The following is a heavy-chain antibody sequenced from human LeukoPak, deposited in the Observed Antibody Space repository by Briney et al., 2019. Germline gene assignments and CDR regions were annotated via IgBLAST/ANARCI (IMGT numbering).Heavy chain of an antibody. CDR3: ARYIVSYPHDAFDI. D-gene: IGHD1-26*01. CDR2: IYYSGST. V-gene: IGHV4-59*01. Sequence: SETLSLTCSVSTNSTNSSYYWSWIRQPPGKGLEWIGYIYYSGSTSYNPSLKSRVTISVDTSKKQFSLKLSSVTAADTAFYYCARYIVSYPHDAFDIWGQGTMVTVSS. J-gene: IGHJ3*02. CDR1: TNSTNSSYY.